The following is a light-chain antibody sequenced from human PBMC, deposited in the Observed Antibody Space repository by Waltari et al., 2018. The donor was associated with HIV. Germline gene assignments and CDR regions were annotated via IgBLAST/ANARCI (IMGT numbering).Light chain of an antibody. CDR1: RIGTKS. J-gene: IGLJ2*01. CDR2: YDS. Sequence: YVLTQPPSVSVAQGKTATITCEGDRIGTKSVHWYQQKSGQAPQLIIYYDSDRPSGTPERCAGSNSGSAATLTISRVEDGDEADYYCEVWDETRNRVVFGGGTKLFAL. CDR3: EVWDETRNRVV. V-gene: IGLV3-21*04.